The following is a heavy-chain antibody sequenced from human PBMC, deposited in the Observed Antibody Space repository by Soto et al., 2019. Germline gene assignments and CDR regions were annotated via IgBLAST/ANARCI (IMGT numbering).Heavy chain of an antibody. CDR3: ARAEMDLGDFDY. CDR2: IYYSGST. CDR1: GGSISSGGYY. J-gene: IGHJ4*02. D-gene: IGHD3-16*01. V-gene: IGHV4-31*03. Sequence: SETLSLTCTVSGGSISSGGYYWSWIRQHPGKGLEWIGYIYYSGSTYYNPSLKSRVTISVDTSKNQFSLKLSSVTAADTAVYYCARAEMDLGDFDYWGQGTLVTVSS.